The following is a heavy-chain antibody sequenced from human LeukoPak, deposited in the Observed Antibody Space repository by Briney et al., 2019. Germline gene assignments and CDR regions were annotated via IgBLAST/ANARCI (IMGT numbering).Heavy chain of an antibody. J-gene: IGHJ4*02. CDR1: GGSISSNNW. CDR3: ARGSEEAYYFDY. D-gene: IGHD1-14*01. V-gene: IGHV4-4*02. CDR2: IYYSGST. Sequence: PSGTLSLTCAVSGGSISSNNWWSWVRQPPGKGLEWIGYIYYSGSTYYNPSLKSRVTISVDTSKNQFSLKLSSVTAADTAVYYCARGSEEAYYFDYWGQGTLVTVSS.